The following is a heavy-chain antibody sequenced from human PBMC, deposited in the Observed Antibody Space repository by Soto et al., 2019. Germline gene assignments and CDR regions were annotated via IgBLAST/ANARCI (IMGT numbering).Heavy chain of an antibody. V-gene: IGHV1-69*02. Sequence: QVQLVQSGAEVKKPGSSMKVSCKASGGTFSSYTISWVRQAPGQGLEWMGSMMPILGIENYAQKFQGRVTITADKTSSTAYMELSSLRSEDTAVYYCGRGLSGYDVDYWGQGTLVTVSS. CDR3: GRGLSGYDVDY. D-gene: IGHD5-12*01. CDR2: MMPILGIE. CDR1: GGTFSSYT. J-gene: IGHJ4*02.